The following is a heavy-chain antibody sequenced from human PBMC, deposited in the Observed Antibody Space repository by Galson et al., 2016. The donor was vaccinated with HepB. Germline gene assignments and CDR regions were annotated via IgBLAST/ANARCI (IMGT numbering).Heavy chain of an antibody. J-gene: IGHJ4*02. CDR3: TRDHLSGNQ. CDR1: GAIFNKYA. Sequence: SVKVSCKASGAIFNKYAIRWVRQAPEQGLEWMGEIGPLFGKTNYAQKFQGRPTITADESTNTAYMELSSLISEDTAVYFCTRDHLSGNQWGQGTLVTVSS. CDR2: IGPLFGKT. V-gene: IGHV1-69*13. D-gene: IGHD1-14*01.